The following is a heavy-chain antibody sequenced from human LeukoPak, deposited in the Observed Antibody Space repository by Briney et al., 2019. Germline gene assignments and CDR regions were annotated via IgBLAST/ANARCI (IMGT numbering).Heavy chain of an antibody. D-gene: IGHD6-6*01. CDR2: IHYSGST. V-gene: IGHV4-39*07. Sequence: SETLSLTCTVSGGSISSSRDYWGWIRQPPGKRLEWIGSIHYSGSTNYNPSLKSRVTISVDTSKNQFSLKLSSVTAADTAVYYCARDGPYSSSGHFDYWGQGTLVTVSS. CDR3: ARDGPYSSSGHFDY. CDR1: GGSISSSRDY. J-gene: IGHJ4*02.